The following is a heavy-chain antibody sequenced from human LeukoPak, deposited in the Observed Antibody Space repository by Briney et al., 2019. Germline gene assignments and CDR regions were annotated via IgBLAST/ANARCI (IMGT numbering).Heavy chain of an antibody. Sequence: PGNSLRLSCAASGFTFTGYAMRWVRQAPGKGLEWVAVISYDGSNKYYADSVKGRFTISRDNSKNTLYLQMNSLRAEDTAVYYCAKDPGSGNVWGQGTTVTVSS. J-gene: IGHJ6*02. CDR2: ISYDGSNK. V-gene: IGHV3-30*04. CDR3: AKDPGSGNV. D-gene: IGHD3-10*01. CDR1: GFTFTGYA.